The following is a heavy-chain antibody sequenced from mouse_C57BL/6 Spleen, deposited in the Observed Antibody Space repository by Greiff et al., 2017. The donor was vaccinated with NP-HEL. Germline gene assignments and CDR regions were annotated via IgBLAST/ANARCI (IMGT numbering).Heavy chain of an antibody. D-gene: IGHD5-1*01. CDR2: IDPSDSYT. Sequence: VQLQQPGAELVRPGTSVKLSCKASGYTFTSYWMHWVKQRPGQGLEWIGVIDPSDSYTNYNQKFKGKATLTVDTSSSTAYMQLSSLTSEDSAVYYCARLAYEYPDYWGQGTTLTVSS. V-gene: IGHV1-59*01. CDR3: ARLAYEYPDY. CDR1: GYTFTSYW. J-gene: IGHJ2*01.